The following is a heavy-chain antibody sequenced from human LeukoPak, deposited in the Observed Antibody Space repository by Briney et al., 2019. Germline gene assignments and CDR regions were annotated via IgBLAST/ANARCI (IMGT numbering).Heavy chain of an antibody. CDR3: ATWGGSGSYYNVHY. V-gene: IGHV1-24*01. Sequence: GASVKVSCKVSGYTLTELSMHWVRQAPGKGLEWMGGFDPGDGETIYAQKFQGRVTMTEDTSTDTAYMELSSLRSEDTAVYYCATWGGSGSYYNVHYWGQGTLVTVSS. CDR1: GYTLTELS. D-gene: IGHD3-10*01. J-gene: IGHJ4*02. CDR2: FDPGDGET.